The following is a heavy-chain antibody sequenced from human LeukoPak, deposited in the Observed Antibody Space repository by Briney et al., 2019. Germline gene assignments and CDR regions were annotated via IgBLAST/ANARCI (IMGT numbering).Heavy chain of an antibody. J-gene: IGHJ4*02. V-gene: IGHV3-9*01. D-gene: IGHD5-24*01. CDR1: GFTFDDYA. CDR2: ISWNSGSI. CDR3: AKDISIGRYRSAGGGYNPIAFDY. Sequence: GGSLRLSCAASGFTFDDYAMHWVRQAPGKGLEWVSGISWNSGSIGYADSVKGRFTISRDNAKNSLYLQMNSLRAEDTALYYCAKDISIGRYRSAGGGYNPIAFDYWGQGTLVTVSS.